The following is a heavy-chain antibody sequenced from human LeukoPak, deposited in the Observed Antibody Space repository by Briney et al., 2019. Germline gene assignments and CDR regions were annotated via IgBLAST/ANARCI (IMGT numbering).Heavy chain of an antibody. CDR3: AKDGEVVSPNYFDY. CDR1: GFTFSSHA. D-gene: IGHD3-10*01. Sequence: LSGGSVRLSCAASGFTFSSHAMSWVRQAPGKGLEWVLAISGSGGSTYYADSVKGRFTISRDNSKNTLYLQMNSLRAEDTAVYYCAKDGEVVSPNYFDYWGQGTLVTVST. CDR2: ISGSGGST. V-gene: IGHV3-23*01. J-gene: IGHJ4*02.